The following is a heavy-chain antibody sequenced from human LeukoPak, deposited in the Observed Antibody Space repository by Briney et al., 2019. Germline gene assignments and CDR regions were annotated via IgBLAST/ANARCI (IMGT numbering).Heavy chain of an antibody. CDR3: AKIMITFGGVIVMVDY. J-gene: IGHJ4*02. D-gene: IGHD3-16*02. V-gene: IGHV3-30*02. CDR1: GFTFSSYG. Sequence: GGSLRLSCAASGFTFSSYGMHRVRQAPGKGLEWVAFIRYDGSNKYYADSVKGRFTISRDNSKNTLYLQMNSLRAEDTAVYYCAKIMITFGGVIVMVDYWGQGTLVTVSS. CDR2: IRYDGSNK.